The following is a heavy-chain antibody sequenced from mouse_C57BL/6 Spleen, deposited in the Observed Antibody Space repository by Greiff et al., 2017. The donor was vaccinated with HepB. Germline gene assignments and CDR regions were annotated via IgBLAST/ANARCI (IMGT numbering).Heavy chain of an antibody. CDR3: ARHYGSSPFAY. CDR1: GYAFSSSW. D-gene: IGHD1-1*01. Sequence: QVQLKQSGPELVKPGASVKISCKASGYAFSSSWMNWVKQRPGKGLEWIGRIYPGDGDTNYNGKFKGKATLTADKSSSTAYMQLSSLTSEDSAVCLCARHYGSSPFAYWGQGTLVTVSA. V-gene: IGHV1-82*01. J-gene: IGHJ3*01. CDR2: IYPGDGDT.